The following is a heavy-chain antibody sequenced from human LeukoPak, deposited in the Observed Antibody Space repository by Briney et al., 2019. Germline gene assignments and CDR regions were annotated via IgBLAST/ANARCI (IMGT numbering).Heavy chain of an antibody. CDR3: ARAYYDYVWGSYRRGQYFDY. V-gene: IGHV4-34*01. J-gene: IGHJ4*02. D-gene: IGHD3-16*02. Sequence: SETLSLTCAVYGGSFSGYYWSWIRQPPGKGLEWIGEINHSGSTNYNPSLKSRVTISVDTSKNQFSLKLSSVTAADTAVYYCARAYYDYVWGSYRRGQYFDYWGQGTLVTVSS. CDR1: GGSFSGYY. CDR2: INHSGST.